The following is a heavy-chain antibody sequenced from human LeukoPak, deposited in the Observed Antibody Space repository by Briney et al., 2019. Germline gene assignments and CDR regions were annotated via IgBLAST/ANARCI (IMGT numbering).Heavy chain of an antibody. V-gene: IGHV1-69*04. CDR1: GDTCSSYA. CDR3: ARDEALAAAQTQDWFDP. Sequence: ASVKLSFKASGDTCSSYAISWVRHAPGQGLEWMGRIIPILGIANYAQQFQGRVTITADKSTSTAYMELSSLRSEDTAVYFCARDEALAAAQTQDWFDPWGQGTLVTVSS. J-gene: IGHJ5*02. D-gene: IGHD6-13*01. CDR2: IIPILGIA.